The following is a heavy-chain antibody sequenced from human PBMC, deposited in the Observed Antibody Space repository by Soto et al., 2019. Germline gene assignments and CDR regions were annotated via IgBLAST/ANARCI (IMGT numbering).Heavy chain of an antibody. CDR3: AKSIVGAIRSGMDV. CDR1: GFTFSSYG. V-gene: IGHV3-30*18. CDR2: ISYDGSNK. J-gene: IGHJ6*02. Sequence: QVQLVESGGGVVQPGRSLRLSCAASGFTFSSYGMHWVRQAPGKGLEWVAVISYDGSNKYYADSVKGRFTISRDHSKNTLYLHMNSPRAEDTAVYYCAKSIVGAIRSGMDVWGQGTTVTVSS. D-gene: IGHD1-26*01.